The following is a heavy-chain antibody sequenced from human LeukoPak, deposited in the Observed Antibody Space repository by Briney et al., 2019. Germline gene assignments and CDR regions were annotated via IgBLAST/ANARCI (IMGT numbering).Heavy chain of an antibody. CDR2: INPNSGGT. CDR3: ARSVQLEPPFDI. J-gene: IGHJ3*02. Sequence: ASVKVSCKASGYTFTGYYMHWVRQAPGQGFEWMGWINPNSGGTNYAQKFQGWVTMTRDTSISTAYMELSRLRSDDTAVYYCARSVQLEPPFDIWGQGTMVTVSS. V-gene: IGHV1-2*04. CDR1: GYTFTGYY. D-gene: IGHD1-1*01.